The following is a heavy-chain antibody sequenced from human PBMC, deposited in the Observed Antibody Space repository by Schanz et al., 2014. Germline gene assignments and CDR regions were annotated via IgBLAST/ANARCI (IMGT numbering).Heavy chain of an antibody. CDR2: IIPSLGLA. D-gene: IGHD3-10*01. V-gene: IGHV1-69*02. Sequence: QVQLVQSEAEVKKPGSSVKVSCKASGGTFSSYTISWVRQAPGQGLEWMGRIIPSLGLAKYEQKFQDKVTITADTSTNTAYMELSSLTSEDTAVHYCARGRGFYDYWGQGTLXTVSS. CDR1: GGTFSSYT. J-gene: IGHJ4*02. CDR3: ARGRGFYDY.